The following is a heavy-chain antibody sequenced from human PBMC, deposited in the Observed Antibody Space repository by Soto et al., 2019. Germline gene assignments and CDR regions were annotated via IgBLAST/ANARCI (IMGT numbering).Heavy chain of an antibody. CDR3: ARESNIWGSYHYYDS. Sequence: GASVKVSCKASGYTFITYVINWVRQAPGQGLEWMGWISPYNGNTNYAQNFQGRVTMTTDTSTSTTYMELTSLESDDTATYYCARESNIWGSYHYYDSWGQGTLVTVSS. V-gene: IGHV1-18*01. CDR2: ISPYNGNT. D-gene: IGHD3-16*02. J-gene: IGHJ4*02. CDR1: GYTFITYV.